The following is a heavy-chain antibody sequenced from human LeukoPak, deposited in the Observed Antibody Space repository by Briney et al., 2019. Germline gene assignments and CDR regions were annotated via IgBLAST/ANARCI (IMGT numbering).Heavy chain of an antibody. J-gene: IGHJ4*02. Sequence: SQTLSLTCTVSGGYIRSGGDYWSWIRQHPGKGLEWIGYIHYSESTYYNPSLRSRVTISVDTSKNQFSLKLNSVTAADTAVYFCARGHEDYDSSGYYRFDYWGQGTLVTVSS. CDR3: ARGHEDYDSSGYYRFDY. CDR2: IHYSEST. V-gene: IGHV4-31*03. D-gene: IGHD3-22*01. CDR1: GGYIRSGGDY.